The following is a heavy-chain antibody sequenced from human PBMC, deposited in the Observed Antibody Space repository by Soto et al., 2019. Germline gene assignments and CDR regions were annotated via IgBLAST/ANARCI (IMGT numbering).Heavy chain of an antibody. D-gene: IGHD2-8*01. V-gene: IGHV4-31*03. Sequence: SETLSLTCTVSGGSVSSVGYYWSWIRQHPGKGLEWIGYITYSGNTYYNPSLESRVTMSADTSKNQFSLKLCSVTAADTAVYFCVRGGSCTNGVCSVFDYWGQGTLVTVS. CDR1: GGSVSSVGYY. CDR3: VRGGSCTNGVCSVFDY. J-gene: IGHJ4*02. CDR2: ITYSGNT.